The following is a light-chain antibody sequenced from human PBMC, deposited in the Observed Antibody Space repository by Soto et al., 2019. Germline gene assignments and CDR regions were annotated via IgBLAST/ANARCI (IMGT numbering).Light chain of an antibody. CDR1: QSVSSG. V-gene: IGKV1-5*03. Sequence: DIQMTQSPSTLSASVGDRVTITCRASQSVSSGLAWYQQKPGKAPKLLIYKASNLESGVPSRFSGSGSATEFTLTISSLQPDDFATYDCQQHNTYSRTFGQGPKVEIK. J-gene: IGKJ1*01. CDR2: KAS. CDR3: QQHNTYSRT.